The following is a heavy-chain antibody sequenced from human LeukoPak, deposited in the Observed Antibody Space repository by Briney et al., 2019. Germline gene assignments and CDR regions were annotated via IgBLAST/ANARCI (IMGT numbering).Heavy chain of an antibody. Sequence: GGSLRLSCAASGFTFSRFWMSWVRQAPGKGLEWVANIKEDGSEKHYVDSVKGRFTISRDNAKNSLYLQMNSLRADDTSVYYCAGDAMRGGDYDYWGQGTLVTVSS. CDR3: AGDAMRGGDYDY. J-gene: IGHJ4*02. V-gene: IGHV3-7*01. CDR2: IKEDGSEK. D-gene: IGHD3-16*01. CDR1: GFTFSRFW.